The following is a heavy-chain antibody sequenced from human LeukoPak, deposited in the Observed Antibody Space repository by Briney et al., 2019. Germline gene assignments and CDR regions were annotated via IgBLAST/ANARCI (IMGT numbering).Heavy chain of an antibody. CDR1: GFTFRSYA. V-gene: IGHV3-23*01. D-gene: IGHD5-24*01. J-gene: IGHJ4*02. CDR3: VRDRELNY. CDR2: ISGSGNNT. Sequence: GGSLKPSFAAPGFTFRSYALTWFRRAPGKGLEWVSVISGSGNNTFYADSVKGRFTISRDNSKNTLYLHMNSLRVEDTAVYYCVRDRELNYWGQGILVTVSS.